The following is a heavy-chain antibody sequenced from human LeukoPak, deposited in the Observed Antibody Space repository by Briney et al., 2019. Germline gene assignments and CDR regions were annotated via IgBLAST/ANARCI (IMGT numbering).Heavy chain of an antibody. CDR2: ISGSGGST. CDR1: GFTFSSYG. Sequence: GGTLRLSCAASGFTFSSYGMSWVRQAPGKGLEWVSAISGSGGSTYYADSVKGRFTISRDNSKNTLYLQMNSLRAEDTAVYYCAKDDQYDSSGYYYELVAFDIWGQGTMVTVSS. V-gene: IGHV3-23*01. J-gene: IGHJ3*02. CDR3: AKDDQYDSSGYYYELVAFDI. D-gene: IGHD3-22*01.